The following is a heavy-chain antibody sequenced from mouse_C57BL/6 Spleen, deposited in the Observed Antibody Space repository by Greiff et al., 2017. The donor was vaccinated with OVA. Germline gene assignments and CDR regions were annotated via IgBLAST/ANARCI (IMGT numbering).Heavy chain of an antibody. V-gene: IGHV5-4*01. CDR1: GFTFSSYA. CDR2: ISDGGSYT. Sequence: EVMLVESGGGLVKPGGSLKLSCAASGFTFSSYAMSWVRQTPEKRLEWVATISDGGSYTYYPDNVKGRFTISRDNAKNNLYLQMSHLKSEDTAMYYCARDEGGRLGYFDVWGTGTTVTVSS. J-gene: IGHJ1*03. CDR3: ARDEGGRLGYFDV.